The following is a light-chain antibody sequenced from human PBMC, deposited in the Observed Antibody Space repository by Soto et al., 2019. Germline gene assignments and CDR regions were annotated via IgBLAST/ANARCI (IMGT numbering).Light chain of an antibody. CDR2: GVS. CDR1: QSISDT. CDR3: QKYGSSPPFS. J-gene: IGKJ3*01. V-gene: IGKV3-20*01. Sequence: EIVMTESPDTLSVSPGGRATLSCRASQSISDTLAWYQQKPGQAPRPLIYGVSTRATGIPDRFSGSGSGTDFTLTISSLEPEDFAVYYCQKYGSSPPFSFGPGTKVDIK.